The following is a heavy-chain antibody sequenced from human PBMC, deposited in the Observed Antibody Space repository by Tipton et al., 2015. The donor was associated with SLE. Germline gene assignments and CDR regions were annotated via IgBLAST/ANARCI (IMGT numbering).Heavy chain of an antibody. Sequence: WIRQLPGKGLEWVANIKQDGSEKYYVDSVKGRFTISRDNAKNSLYLQMNSLRAEDTAVYYCATRQGSDYWGQGTLVPVSS. V-gene: IGHV3-7*01. CDR2: IKQDGSEK. CDR3: ATRQGSDY. J-gene: IGHJ4*02. D-gene: IGHD3-10*01.